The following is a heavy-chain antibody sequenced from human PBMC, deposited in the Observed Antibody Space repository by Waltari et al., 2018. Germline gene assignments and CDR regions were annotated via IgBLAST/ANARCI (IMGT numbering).Heavy chain of an antibody. Sequence: EVQLVESGGGLVQPGGSVRLSCEASGFSFSNYNMSWVRQARGKGLEWLSYTTSSGSSTQYANSVRGRFTISRYNAKTSLYLQLNNLGAEDTAVYYCARNRKIIAAGWGRDLDYWGQGTLVIVSS. CDR2: TTSSGSST. CDR3: ARNRKIIAAGWGRDLDY. CDR1: GFSFSNYN. J-gene: IGHJ4*02. V-gene: IGHV3-48*03. D-gene: IGHD6-13*01.